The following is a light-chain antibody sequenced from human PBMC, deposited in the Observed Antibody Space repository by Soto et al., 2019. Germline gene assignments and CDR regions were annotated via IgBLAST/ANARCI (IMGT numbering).Light chain of an antibody. CDR3: TSYTSSNTYV. CDR2: EVS. J-gene: IGLJ1*01. CDR1: SSDVGSYNH. V-gene: IGLV2-18*02. Sequence: QSVLTQPPSVSGSPGQSVTISCTGTSSDVGSYNHVSWYQQPPGTAPKLMIYEVSNRPSGVPDRFSGSKSGNMASLTISGLQAEDEADYYCTSYTSSNTYVFGTGTKVTVL.